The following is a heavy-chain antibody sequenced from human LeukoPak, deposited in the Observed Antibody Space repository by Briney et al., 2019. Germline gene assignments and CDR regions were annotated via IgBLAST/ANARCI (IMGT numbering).Heavy chain of an antibody. V-gene: IGHV3-23*01. J-gene: IGHJ4*02. D-gene: IGHD5-12*01. CDR2: ISSGGHST. CDR1: GFTYSNYA. CDR3: AKTSRGNSGYDSPFDY. Sequence: PGGSLRLSCAASGFTYSNYAMTWVRQAPGKGLEWVSSISSGGHSTYYADSVKGRFTISRDNSKNTLYLQMNSLRAEDTAIYYCAKTSRGNSGYDSPFDYWGQGTLVTVSS.